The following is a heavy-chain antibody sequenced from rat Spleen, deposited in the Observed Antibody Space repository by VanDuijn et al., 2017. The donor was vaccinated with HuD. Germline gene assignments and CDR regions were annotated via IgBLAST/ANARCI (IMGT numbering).Heavy chain of an antibody. Sequence: EVQLVESDGGLVQPGRSLKLSCAASGFTFSDFFMAWVRQAPTKGLEWVATISTGGGNTYYRDSVKSRFTISRDNAKNTQYLQMDSLRSEDTATYYCARLTSRGWYFDFWGPGTMVTVSS. CDR2: ISTGGGNT. D-gene: IGHD1-4*01. J-gene: IGHJ1*01. CDR3: ARLTSRGWYFDF. CDR1: GFTFSDFF. V-gene: IGHV5S13*01.